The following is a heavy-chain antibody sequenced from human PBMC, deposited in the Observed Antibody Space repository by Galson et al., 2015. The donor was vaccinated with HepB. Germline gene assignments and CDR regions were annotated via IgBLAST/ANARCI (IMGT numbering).Heavy chain of an antibody. J-gene: IGHJ4*02. CDR2: IYYGGSGTT. D-gene: IGHD2-2*01. Sequence: SETLSLTCTVSGGSIVSSSHYWGWIRQPPGTGLEWIGRIYYGGSGTTLYNPSLKSRVTISVDPSKNQFSLELRSVTAADTAVYYCARPRYCSSATCTAAFDYWGQGTPVTVSS. CDR3: ARPRYCSSATCTAAFDY. V-gene: IGHV4-39*01. CDR1: GGSIVSSSHY.